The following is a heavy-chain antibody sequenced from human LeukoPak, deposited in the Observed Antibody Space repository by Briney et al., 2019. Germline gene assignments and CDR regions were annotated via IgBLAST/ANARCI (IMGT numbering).Heavy chain of an antibody. Sequence: GGSLRLSCAASGFTFSSYAMSWVRQAPGKGVEGVSAISGNGGRTYYADSVKGRFTISRDNSKNTLYLQMNSLRAEDTALYYCAKVAEMDTILGKFDNWGQGTLVTVSS. D-gene: IGHD5-24*01. CDR3: AKVAEMDTILGKFDN. CDR1: GFTFSSYA. J-gene: IGHJ5*02. V-gene: IGHV3-23*01. CDR2: ISGNGGRT.